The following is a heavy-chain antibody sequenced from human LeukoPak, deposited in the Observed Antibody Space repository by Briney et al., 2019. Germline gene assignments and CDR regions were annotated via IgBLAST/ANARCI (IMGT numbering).Heavy chain of an antibody. D-gene: IGHD1-14*01. CDR1: GFTFSSFE. J-gene: IGHJ4*02. V-gene: IGHV3-48*03. CDR3: VVAITY. Sequence: GGCLRLSCVASGFTFSSFEMNGGRDPPGEGLEWVSYISDIGNTKFYADSVKGGFTISRDNAKNSLYLQMNSLRAEDTGVYYCVVAITYWGRGTQVTVSS. CDR2: ISDIGNTK.